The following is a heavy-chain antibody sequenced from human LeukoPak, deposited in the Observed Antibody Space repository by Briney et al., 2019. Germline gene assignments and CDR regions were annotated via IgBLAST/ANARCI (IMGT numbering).Heavy chain of an antibody. J-gene: IGHJ6*02. CDR3: ARDQDTAMPLYYYYGMDV. D-gene: IGHD5-18*01. V-gene: IGHV1-18*01. CDR2: ISAYNGNT. CDR1: GYTFTSYG. Sequence: GASVKVSCKASGYTFTSYGISWVRQAPGQGLEWMGWISAYNGNTNYAQKLQGRVTMTTDTSTSTAYMELRSLRSDDTAVYYCARDQDTAMPLYYYYGMDVWGQGTTVTVSS.